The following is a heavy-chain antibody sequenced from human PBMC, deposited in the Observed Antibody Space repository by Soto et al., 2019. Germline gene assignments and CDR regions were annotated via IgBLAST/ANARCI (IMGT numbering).Heavy chain of an antibody. CDR3: VRGGSMTVAATLKTPFDI. V-gene: IGHV1-2*02. D-gene: IGHD6-19*01. CDR1: GYIFTGHF. J-gene: IGHJ3*02. Sequence: QVQLVQSGAEVKKPGASMKVSCKASGYIFTGHFMHWVRLAPGQGLEWMGWINPKTGDTGYAQKCQGRVTLTRDTSINTAYMDLNSLISDDTAVYYCVRGGSMTVAATLKTPFDIWGQGTMVTVSS. CDR2: INPKTGDT.